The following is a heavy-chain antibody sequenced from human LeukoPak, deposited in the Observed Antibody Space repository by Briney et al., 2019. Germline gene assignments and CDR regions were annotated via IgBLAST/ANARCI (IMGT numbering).Heavy chain of an antibody. CDR1: GFTFRGYA. D-gene: IGHD4-17*01. Sequence: PGGSLRLSCAASGFTFRGYAMSWVRQAPGKGLEWVSAISGSGDSTYYADSVKGRLTISRDNSKNTLYVQMNSLRAEDTAVYYCAKTIGISPMTTVTAFGYWGQGTLVTVSS. CDR3: AKTIGISPMTTVTAFGY. V-gene: IGHV3-23*01. J-gene: IGHJ4*02. CDR2: ISGSGDST.